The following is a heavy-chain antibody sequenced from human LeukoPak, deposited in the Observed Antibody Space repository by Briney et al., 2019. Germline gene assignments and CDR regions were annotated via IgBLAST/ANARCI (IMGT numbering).Heavy chain of an antibody. V-gene: IGHV1-18*01. Sequence: GASVKVSCKASGGTFSIYAISWVRQAPGQGLEWMGWISAYNGNTNYAQRLQGRVTMTTDTSTSTAYMELRSLTSDDTAVYYCARVPSGGPFDYWGQGTLVTVSP. CDR3: ARVPSGGPFDY. D-gene: IGHD2-15*01. CDR2: ISAYNGNT. CDR1: GGTFSIYA. J-gene: IGHJ4*02.